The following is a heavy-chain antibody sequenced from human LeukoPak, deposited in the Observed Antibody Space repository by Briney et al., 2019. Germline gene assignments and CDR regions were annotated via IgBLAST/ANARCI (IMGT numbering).Heavy chain of an antibody. CDR3: AKERAGYINPYYFDY. D-gene: IGHD3-9*01. J-gene: IGHJ4*02. CDR2: ISGSGANT. CDR1: GFTFSTYA. V-gene: IGHV3-23*01. Sequence: GGALRLSCAASGFTFSTYAMSGVRQAPGKGPEWVSPISGSGANTYYADSVRGRFTISRDNSKNTLYLHMNSLRAEDPGVYYCAKERAGYINPYYFDYWGQGTLVTVSS.